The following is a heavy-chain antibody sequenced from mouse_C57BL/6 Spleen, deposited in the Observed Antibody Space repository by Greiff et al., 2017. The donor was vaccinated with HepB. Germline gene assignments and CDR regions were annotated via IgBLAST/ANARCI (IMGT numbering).Heavy chain of an antibody. J-gene: IGHJ3*01. Sequence: VQLQQSGPELVKPGASVKISCKASGYAFSSSWMNWMKQRPGKGLEWIGRIYPGDGDTNYNGKFKGKATLTADKSSSTAYMQLSSLTSEDSAVYFCAREENYGNPFAYWGQGTLVTVSA. CDR2: IYPGDGDT. CDR3: AREENYGNPFAY. CDR1: GYAFSSSW. V-gene: IGHV1-82*01. D-gene: IGHD2-1*01.